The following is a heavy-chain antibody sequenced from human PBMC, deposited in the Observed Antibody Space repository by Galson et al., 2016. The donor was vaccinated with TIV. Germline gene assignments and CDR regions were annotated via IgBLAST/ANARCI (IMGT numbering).Heavy chain of an antibody. V-gene: IGHV5-10-1*01. J-gene: IGHJ5*02. Sequence: QSGAEVKKPGESLRISCKGSGSRFTHYWINWVRQMPGKGLEWMGRIDPSDSYTNYSPSFQGHVTISADKSISTAFLQWSSLRASDSAIYYCARGVSAGSGWLDPWGQGTLVTVSS. D-gene: IGHD2-8*01. CDR1: GSRFTHYW. CDR2: IDPSDSYT. CDR3: ARGVSAGSGWLDP.